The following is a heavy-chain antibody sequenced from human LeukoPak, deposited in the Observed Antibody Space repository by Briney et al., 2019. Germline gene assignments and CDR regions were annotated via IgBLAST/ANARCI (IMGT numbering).Heavy chain of an antibody. V-gene: IGHV3-64D*06. Sequence: QAGGSLRLSCSTSGFTFSDYAMHWVRQAPGKGLEYLSSISGNGGSTYYADSVKGRFTISRDNSKNTLFLQMSSLRTEDTAVYYCVKEGHLVRAGYFDCWGQGTLVTVSS. CDR3: VKEGHLVRAGYFDC. CDR1: GFTFSDYA. J-gene: IGHJ4*02. CDR2: ISGNGGST. D-gene: IGHD6-13*01.